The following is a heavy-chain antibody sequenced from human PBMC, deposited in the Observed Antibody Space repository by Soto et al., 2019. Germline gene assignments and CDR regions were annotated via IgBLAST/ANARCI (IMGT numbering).Heavy chain of an antibody. D-gene: IGHD6-19*01. CDR1: GFTFSDYA. CDR2: VSHDGRNT. CDR3: AKGGRQWLVTSDFNY. Sequence: PGGSLRLSCAASGFTFSDYAMHWVRQAPGKGPEWVAVVSHDGRNTHYADSVRGRFTISRDSSKNTVSLEMTSLRAEDTAVYYCAKGGRQWLVTSDFNYWGQGALVTVSS. J-gene: IGHJ4*02. V-gene: IGHV3-30*18.